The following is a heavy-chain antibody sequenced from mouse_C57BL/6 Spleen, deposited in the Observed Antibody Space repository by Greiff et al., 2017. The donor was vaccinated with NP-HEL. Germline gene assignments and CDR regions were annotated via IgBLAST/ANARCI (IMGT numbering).Heavy chain of an antibody. J-gene: IGHJ2*01. CDR1: GYSITSGYY. CDR2: ISYDGSN. CDR3: ARDPFTGDY. Sequence: ESGPGLVKPSQSLSLTCSVTGYSITSGYYWNWIRQFPGNKLEWMGYISYDGSNNYNPSLKNRISITRDTSKNQFFLKLNSVTTEDTATYYCARDPFTGDYWGQGTTLTVSS. D-gene: IGHD1-1*01. V-gene: IGHV3-6*01.